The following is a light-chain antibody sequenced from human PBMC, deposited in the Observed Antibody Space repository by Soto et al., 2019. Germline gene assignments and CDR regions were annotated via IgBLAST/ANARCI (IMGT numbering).Light chain of an antibody. CDR1: SSNIGSNP. J-gene: IGLJ3*02. Sequence: QSVLTQPPSASGTAGQTITISCSGSSSNIGSNPVNWYQQLPGTAPKLLIYIDNQRPSGVPDRFSGSKSGTSASLAISGLQSEDEAQYYCAVWDDSLNGRVFGGGTELTVL. CDR2: IDN. V-gene: IGLV1-44*01. CDR3: AVWDDSLNGRV.